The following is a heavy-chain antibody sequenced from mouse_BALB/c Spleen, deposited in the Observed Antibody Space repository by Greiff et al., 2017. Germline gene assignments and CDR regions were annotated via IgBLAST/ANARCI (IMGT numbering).Heavy chain of an antibody. Sequence: QVQLKESGPGLVAPSQSLSITCTVSGFSLTSYGVHWVRQPPGKGLEWLGVIWAGGSTNYNSALMSRLSISKDNSKSQVFLKMNSLQTDDTAMYYCARGDYYGNSYAMDYWGQGTSVTVSS. J-gene: IGHJ4*01. CDR3: ARGDYYGNSYAMDY. D-gene: IGHD2-1*01. CDR2: IWAGGST. V-gene: IGHV2-9*02. CDR1: GFSLTSYG.